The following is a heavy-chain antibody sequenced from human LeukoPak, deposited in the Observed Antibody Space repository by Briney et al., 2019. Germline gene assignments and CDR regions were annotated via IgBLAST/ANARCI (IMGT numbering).Heavy chain of an antibody. CDR1: GGSVSSNSAA. CDR2: TYYRSKWYN. D-gene: IGHD1-26*01. J-gene: IGHJ3*02. V-gene: IGHV6-1*01. CDR3: ASFSGSYQGDDAFDI. Sequence: SQALSLTCAISGGSVSSNSAAWNWIRQSPSRGLEWLGRTYYRSKWYNDYAVSVKSRITINPDTSKNQFSLQLNSVTPEDTAVYYCASFSGSYQGDDAFDIWGQGTMVTVSS.